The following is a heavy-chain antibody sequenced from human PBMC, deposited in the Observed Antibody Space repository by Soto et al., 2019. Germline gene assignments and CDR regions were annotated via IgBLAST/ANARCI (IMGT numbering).Heavy chain of an antibody. CDR3: AKAAGYTSSWYDY. D-gene: IGHD6-13*01. CDR2: ISGSGVSR. CDR1: GFTFSSYA. V-gene: IGHV3-23*01. J-gene: IGHJ4*02. Sequence: GGSLRLSCEASGFTFSSYAMSWVRQAPGKGLEWVSGISGSGVSRYYADSVKGRFTISRDNSKNTLHLQMNSLRAEDTAVYYCAKAAGYTSSWYDYWGQGSLVTVSS.